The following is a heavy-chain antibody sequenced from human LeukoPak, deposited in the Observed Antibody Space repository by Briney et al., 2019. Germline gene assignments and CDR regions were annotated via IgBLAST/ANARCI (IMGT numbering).Heavy chain of an antibody. CDR3: AGHGIGLVRLRTPFDY. J-gene: IGHJ4*02. Sequence: SGTLSLTCAVYGGSFSGYYWSWIRQPPGKGLEWIGEINHSGSTNYNPSLKSRVTISVDTSKNQFSLKLSSVTAADTAVYYCAGHGIGLVRLRTPFDYWGQGTPVTVSS. CDR1: GGSFSGYY. CDR2: INHSGST. D-gene: IGHD5-12*01. V-gene: IGHV4-34*01.